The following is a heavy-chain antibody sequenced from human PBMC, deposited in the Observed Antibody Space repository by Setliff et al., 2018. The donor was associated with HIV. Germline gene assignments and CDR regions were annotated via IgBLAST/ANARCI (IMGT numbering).Heavy chain of an antibody. CDR1: GFTFGDYA. V-gene: IGHV3-49*04. Sequence: GGSLRLSCTASGFTFGDYAMTWVRQAPGRGLEWIGFIRSKAYGGTTDYAASVKGRFTISRDNAKNSLYLQMNSLRAEDTAVYYCAKDGEGYDILTGLGNWGQGTLVTVSS. J-gene: IGHJ4*02. D-gene: IGHD3-9*01. CDR2: IRSKAYGGTT. CDR3: AKDGEGYDILTGLGN.